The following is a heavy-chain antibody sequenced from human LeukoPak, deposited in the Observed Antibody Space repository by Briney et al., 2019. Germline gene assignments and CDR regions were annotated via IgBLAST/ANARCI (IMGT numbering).Heavy chain of an antibody. CDR3: ARGPIAAAGIQDH. V-gene: IGHV1-8*03. J-gene: IGHJ4*02. CDR1: GYTFTRYD. D-gene: IGHD6-13*01. CDR2: MNPNSGNT. Sequence: ASVKVSCKASGYTFTRYDINWVRQATGQGLEWMGWMNPNSGNTGYAQKFQGRVTITRNTSISTAYMELSSLRSEDTAVYYCARGPIAAAGIQDHWGQGTLVTVSS.